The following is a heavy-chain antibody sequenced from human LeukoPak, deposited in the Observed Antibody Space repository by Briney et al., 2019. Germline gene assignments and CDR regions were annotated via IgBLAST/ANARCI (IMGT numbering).Heavy chain of an antibody. CDR2: INPNSGGT. Sequence: ASVKVSCKASGYTFTGYYMHWVRQAPGQGLEWMGRINPNSGGTNYAQKFQGRVTMTRDTSISTAYMVLSRLRSDDTAVYYCARAYGSGSLGYYYYMDVWGKGTTVTVSS. D-gene: IGHD3-10*01. CDR1: GYTFTGYY. V-gene: IGHV1-2*06. J-gene: IGHJ6*03. CDR3: ARAYGSGSLGYYYYMDV.